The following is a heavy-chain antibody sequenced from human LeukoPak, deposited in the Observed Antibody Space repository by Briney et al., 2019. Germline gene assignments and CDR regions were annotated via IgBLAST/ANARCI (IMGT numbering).Heavy chain of an antibody. D-gene: IGHD2-15*01. CDR1: GFTFSSYA. V-gene: IGHV3-30-3*01. J-gene: IGHJ4*02. CDR3: ARGPGYCSGGSCYSYCDY. Sequence: GGSLRLSCAASGFTFSSYAMHWVRQAPGKGLEWVAVISYDGSNKYYADSVKGRFTISRDNSKNTLYLQMNSLRAEDTAVYYCARGPGYCSGGSCYSYCDYWGQGTLVTVSS. CDR2: ISYDGSNK.